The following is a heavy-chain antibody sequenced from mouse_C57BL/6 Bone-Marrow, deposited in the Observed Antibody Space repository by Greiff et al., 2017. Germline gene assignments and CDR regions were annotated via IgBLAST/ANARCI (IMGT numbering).Heavy chain of an antibody. J-gene: IGHJ3*01. CDR3: TRRDHGNFEGFAY. Sequence: VKLMESGAELVRPGASVTLSCKASGYTFTDYEMHWVKQTPVHGLEWIGAIDPETGGTAYNQKFKGKAILTADKSSSTAYMALRSLTSEDSAVYYCTRRDHGNFEGFAYWGQGTLVTVSA. D-gene: IGHD2-1*01. CDR2: IDPETGGT. V-gene: IGHV1-15*01. CDR1: GYTFTDYE.